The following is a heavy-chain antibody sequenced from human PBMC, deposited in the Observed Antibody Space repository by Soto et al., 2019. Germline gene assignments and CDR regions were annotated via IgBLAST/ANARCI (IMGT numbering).Heavy chain of an antibody. Sequence: EVQLLESGGGLVQPGGSLRLSYAASGFTFSSYAMSWVRQAPGKGLEWVSGISVSGDSTYYAGSVKGRFTISRDNSKSTLYLQMNSLRAEDTAVYYCAKIFRYGDPEYWGQGALVTVSS. CDR1: GFTFSSYA. D-gene: IGHD2-21*02. CDR3: AKIFRYGDPEY. V-gene: IGHV3-23*01. J-gene: IGHJ4*02. CDR2: ISVSGDST.